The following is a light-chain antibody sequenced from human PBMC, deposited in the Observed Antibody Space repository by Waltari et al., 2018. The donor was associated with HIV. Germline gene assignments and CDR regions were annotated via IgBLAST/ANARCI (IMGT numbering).Light chain of an antibody. CDR3: CSYVSNVI. Sequence: QSALTQPASVSGSPGQSITISCTRTSRDVATYKLVSWYQQHPGKAPNLMIYEVSKRPSGGSDRFAGSKSGDTASLTISGLQAEDEADYYCCSYVSNVIFGGGTKLTVL. CDR2: EVS. CDR1: SRDVATYKL. V-gene: IGLV2-23*02. J-gene: IGLJ2*01.